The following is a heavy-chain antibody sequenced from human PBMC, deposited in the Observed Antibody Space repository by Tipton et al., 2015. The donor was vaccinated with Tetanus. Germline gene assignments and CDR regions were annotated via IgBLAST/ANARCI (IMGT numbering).Heavy chain of an antibody. J-gene: IGHJ6*02. CDR2: ISAYNGNT. D-gene: IGHD2-2*01. V-gene: IGHV1-18*04. CDR1: GYTFTSYG. Sequence: QLVQSGTEVKKPGASVKVSCKASGYTFTSYGISWVRQAPGQGLEWMGWISAYNGNTNYAQKLQGRVTMTTDPSTSTAYMEGRSLRSDDTAVYYCARGASCYGDGCYYYGMDVWGQGTTVTVSS. CDR3: ARGASCYGDGCYYYGMDV.